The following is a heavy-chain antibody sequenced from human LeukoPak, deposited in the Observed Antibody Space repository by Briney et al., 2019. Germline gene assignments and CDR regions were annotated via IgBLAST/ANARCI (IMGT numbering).Heavy chain of an antibody. CDR1: GGSISSYY. V-gene: IGHV4-59*01. D-gene: IGHD2-2*01. CDR3: ARDGEDIVVVPAASHSFYYYYYYMDV. J-gene: IGHJ6*03. Sequence: PSETLSLTCTVPGGSISSYYWSWIRQPPGKGLKWIGYIYYSGSTNYNPSLKSRVTISVDTSKNQFSLKLSSVTAADTAVYYCARDGEDIVVVPAASHSFYYYYYYMDVWGKGTTVTVSS. CDR2: IYYSGST.